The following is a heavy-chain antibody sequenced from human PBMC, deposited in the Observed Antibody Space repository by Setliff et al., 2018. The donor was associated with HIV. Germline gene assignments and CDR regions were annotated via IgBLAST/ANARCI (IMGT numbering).Heavy chain of an antibody. CDR2: IIPMYNIP. CDR1: GGTFSSYA. J-gene: IGHJ4*02. CDR3: ARERHDILTGYYNSFDY. Sequence: SVKVSCKAPGGTFSSYAISWVRQAPGQGLEWMGMIIPMYNIPAYAQKFQGRVTITADESTSTAYMELSSLRSEDTAVYYCARERHDILTGYYNSFDYWGQGTLVTVSS. D-gene: IGHD3-9*01. V-gene: IGHV1-69*13.